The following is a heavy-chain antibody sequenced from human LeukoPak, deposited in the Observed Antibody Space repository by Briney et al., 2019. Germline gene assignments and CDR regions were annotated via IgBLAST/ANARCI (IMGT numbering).Heavy chain of an antibody. CDR3: ARAGGYSYYYYMDV. D-gene: IGHD2-15*01. V-gene: IGHV3-20*04. CDR2: INWNGGST. CDR1: GFTFDDYG. J-gene: IGHJ6*03. Sequence: GGSLRLSCAASGFTFDDYGMSWVRQAPGKGLEWVSGINWNGGSTGYADSVKGRFTISRDNAKNSLYLQMNSLRAEDTALYYCARAGGYSYYYYMDVWGKGTTVTVSS.